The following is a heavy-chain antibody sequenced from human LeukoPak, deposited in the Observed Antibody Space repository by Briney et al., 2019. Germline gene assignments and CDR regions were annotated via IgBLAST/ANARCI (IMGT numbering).Heavy chain of an antibody. CDR3: ARDQGRLDPYYYGMDV. Sequence: GGSLRLSCAASGFTFSDYYMSWIRQAPGKGLEWVSYISSSGSTIYYADSVKGRFTISRDNAKNSLYLQMNSLRAEDTAVYYCARDQGRLDPYYYGMDVWGQGTTVTVSS. D-gene: IGHD4-11*01. CDR2: ISSSGSTI. V-gene: IGHV3-11*01. J-gene: IGHJ6*02. CDR1: GFTFSDYY.